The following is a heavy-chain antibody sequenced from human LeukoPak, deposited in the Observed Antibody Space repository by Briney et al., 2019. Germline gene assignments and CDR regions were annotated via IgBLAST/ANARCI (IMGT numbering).Heavy chain of an antibody. CDR1: GYTFTGYY. Sequence: ASVKVSCKASGYTFTGYYMHWVRQAPGQGLEWMGRINPNSGGTNYAQKFQGRVTMTRDTSISTAYMELSRLRSDDTAVYYCARESSFDYYGMDVWGQGTTVTVSS. V-gene: IGHV1-2*06. J-gene: IGHJ6*02. D-gene: IGHD3-3*01. CDR2: INPNSGGT. CDR3: ARESSFDYYGMDV.